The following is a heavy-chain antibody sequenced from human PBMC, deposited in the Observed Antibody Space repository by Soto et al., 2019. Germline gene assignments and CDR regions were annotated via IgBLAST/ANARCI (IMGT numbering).Heavy chain of an antibody. V-gene: IGHV1-3*01. D-gene: IGHD3-3*01. CDR2: INAGNGNT. J-gene: IGHJ5*02. CDR3: ARDPTRSQFLDWLQVAFDP. CDR1: GYTFTNYH. Sequence: QVQLVQSGAEVKKPGASVKVSCKASGYTFTNYHIHWVRQAPGQRPEWMGWINAGNGNTKYSQKFQGRFAITRDTSATTVYMQLSSLNSEDTAVYYCARDPTRSQFLDWLQVAFDPWGQGTLVTVSS.